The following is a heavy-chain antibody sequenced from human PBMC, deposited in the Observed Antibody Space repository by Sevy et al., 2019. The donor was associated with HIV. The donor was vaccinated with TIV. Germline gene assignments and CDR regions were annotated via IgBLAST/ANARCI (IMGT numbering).Heavy chain of an antibody. CDR3: TRLQRGISGSTAAFDI. Sequence: GESLKISCKASGYSFTTYWIAWVRQMPGKGLEWMGIINPSESDARYSPSFQGQVTISVDESISAAYLQWTSLKASDTAMYRCTRLQRGISGSTAAFDIWGQGTMVTVSS. D-gene: IGHD1-20*01. J-gene: IGHJ3*02. V-gene: IGHV5-51*01. CDR2: INPSESDA. CDR1: GYSFTTYW.